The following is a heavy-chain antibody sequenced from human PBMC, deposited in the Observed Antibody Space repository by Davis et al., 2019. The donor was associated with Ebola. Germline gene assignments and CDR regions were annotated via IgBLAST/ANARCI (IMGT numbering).Heavy chain of an antibody. CDR2: IWYDGSNK. Sequence: PGGSLRLSCAASGFTFSSYGMHWVRQAPGKGLEWVAVIWYDGSNKYYADSVKGRFTISRDNSKNTLYLQMNSLRAEDTAVYYCARGSVVPAATHGRDYYMDVWGKGTTVTVSS. J-gene: IGHJ6*03. CDR3: ARGSVVPAATHGRDYYMDV. CDR1: GFTFSSYG. D-gene: IGHD2-2*01. V-gene: IGHV3-33*01.